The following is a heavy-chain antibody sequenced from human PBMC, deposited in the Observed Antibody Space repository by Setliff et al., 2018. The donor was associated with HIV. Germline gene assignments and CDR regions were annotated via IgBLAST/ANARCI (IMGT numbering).Heavy chain of an antibody. CDR2: IIPMYNIP. V-gene: IGHV1-69*13. J-gene: IGHJ3*02. Sequence: SVKVSCKTSGGTLSNYVIAWVRQAPGQGLEWMGMIIPMYNIPAYAQKFQGRVTFTADESTSTAYMELSSLSSEDTAVYYCARDQTGVAAAACGGGSAWSDEGFDIWGQGTMVTVSS. CDR1: GGTLSNYV. D-gene: IGHD6-13*01. CDR3: ARDQTGVAAAACGGGSAWSDEGFDI.